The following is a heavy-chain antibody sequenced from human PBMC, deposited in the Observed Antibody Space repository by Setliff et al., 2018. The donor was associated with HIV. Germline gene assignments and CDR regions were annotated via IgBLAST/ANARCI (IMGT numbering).Heavy chain of an antibody. D-gene: IGHD3-22*01. CDR3: ARGGDYYDSTGARAGFDF. CDR2: IYHNGIT. CDR1: SLTCGNR. V-gene: IGHV4-4*02. Sequence: SLTCGNRRSWVRQAPGKGLDWIGEIYHNGITNYNPSLKSRLIMSLDKSKNEISLKLSSVTAADTAANYCARGGDYYDSTGARAGFDFWGQGTMVTVSS. J-gene: IGHJ3*01.